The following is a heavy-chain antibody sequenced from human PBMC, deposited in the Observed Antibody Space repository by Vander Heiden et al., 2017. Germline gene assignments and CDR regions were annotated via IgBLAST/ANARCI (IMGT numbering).Heavy chain of an antibody. J-gene: IGHJ4*02. CDR2: ISWNSDST. CDR3: VKDTRLRESSLYAWYFDS. Sequence: ELQLLVYGRGLLLAGRSLSLSCAAPGFSFDGSSMHWVRQALGEGLEWGLGISWNSDSTGDAASVRGRFTSSRDNAKKSVYLQLSSLRTDDTAVYYGVKDTRLRESSLYAWYFDSWGQGTLVTVSS. CDR1: GFSFDGSS. V-gene: IGHV3-9*01. D-gene: IGHD3-16*02.